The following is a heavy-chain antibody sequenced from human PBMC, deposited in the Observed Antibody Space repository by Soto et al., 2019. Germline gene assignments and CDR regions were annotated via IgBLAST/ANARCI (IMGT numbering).Heavy chain of an antibody. CDR3: ARDMPAYDHYGMDV. V-gene: IGHV1-2*02. CDR1: GYTFTGYY. D-gene: IGHD3-3*01. CDR2: INPNSGGT. Sequence: ASVKVSCKASGYTFTGYYMHWVRQAPGQGLEWMGWINPNSGGTNYAQKFQGRVTMTRDTPISTAYMELSRLRSDDTAVYYCARDMPAYDHYGMDVWGQGTTVTVSS. J-gene: IGHJ6*02.